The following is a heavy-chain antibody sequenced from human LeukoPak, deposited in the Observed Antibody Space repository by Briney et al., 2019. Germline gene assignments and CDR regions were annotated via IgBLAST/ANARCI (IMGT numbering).Heavy chain of an antibody. CDR2: ISGGGIST. J-gene: IGHJ4*02. CDR1: GFTFSSYA. CDR3: AKRNDYYDSSGYFAYYFDY. V-gene: IGHV3-23*01. D-gene: IGHD3-22*01. Sequence: GGSLRLSCAASGFTFSSYAMNWVRQAPGKGLEWVSAISGGGISTYYADSVKGRFTISRDNSKNTLYLQMNSLRAEDTAVYYCAKRNDYYDSSGYFAYYFDYWGQGALVTVSS.